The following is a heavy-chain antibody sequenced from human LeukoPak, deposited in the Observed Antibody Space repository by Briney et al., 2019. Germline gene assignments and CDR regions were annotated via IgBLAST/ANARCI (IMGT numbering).Heavy chain of an antibody. CDR2: IYYSGST. J-gene: IGHJ6*03. CDR3: ARARYYYYNYMDV. V-gene: IGHV4-59*01. CDR1: GGSISSYY. Sequence: SETLSLTCTVSGGSISSYYWSWIRQPPGKGLEWIGYIYYSGSTNYNPSLKSRVTISVDTSKNQFSLKLSSVTAADTAVYYCARARYYYYNYMDVWGKGTTVTVSS.